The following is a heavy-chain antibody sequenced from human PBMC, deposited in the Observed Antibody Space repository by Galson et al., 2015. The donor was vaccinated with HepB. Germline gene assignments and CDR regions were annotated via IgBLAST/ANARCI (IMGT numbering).Heavy chain of an antibody. D-gene: IGHD6-19*01. CDR3: AKDRSSGWYKVSDY. V-gene: IGHV3-30*18. Sequence: SLRLSCAVSGFTFSSYGMHWVRQAPGKGLEWVAVISFDGSNKYYADSVKVRFTISRDNSKNTLYLQMNSLRAEDTAVYYCAKDRSSGWYKVSDYWGQGTLVTVSS. J-gene: IGHJ4*02. CDR1: GFTFSSYG. CDR2: ISFDGSNK.